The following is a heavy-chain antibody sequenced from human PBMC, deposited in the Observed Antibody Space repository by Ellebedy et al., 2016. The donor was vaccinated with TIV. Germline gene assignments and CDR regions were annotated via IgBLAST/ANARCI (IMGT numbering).Heavy chain of an antibody. CDR1: GGSISSYY. D-gene: IGHD3-10*01. CDR2: IYTSGST. CDR3: ARVLPEGLWFGEFVPQPYFDY. J-gene: IGHJ4*02. V-gene: IGHV4-4*07. Sequence: MPSETLSLTCTVSGGSISSYYWSWIRQPAGKGLEWIGRIYTSGSTNYNPSLKSRVTMSVDTSKNQFSLKLSSVTAADTAVYYCARVLPEGLWFGEFVPQPYFDYWGQGTLVTVSS.